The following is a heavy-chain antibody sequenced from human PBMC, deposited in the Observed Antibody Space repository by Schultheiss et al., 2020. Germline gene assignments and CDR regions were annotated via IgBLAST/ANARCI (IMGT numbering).Heavy chain of an antibody. V-gene: IGHV3-33*08. CDR3: ARVDGDYDYYYYGMDV. CDR1: GFTFSSYG. J-gene: IGHJ6*04. D-gene: IGHD4-17*01. Sequence: GGSLRLSCAASGFTFSSYGMHWVRQAPGKGLEWVANIKQDGSNKYYADSVKGRFTISRDNSKNTLYLQMNSLRAEDTAVYYCARVDGDYDYYYYGMDVWGKGTTVTVSS. CDR2: IKQDGSNK.